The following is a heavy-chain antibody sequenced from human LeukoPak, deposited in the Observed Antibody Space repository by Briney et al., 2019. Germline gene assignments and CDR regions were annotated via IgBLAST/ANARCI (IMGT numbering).Heavy chain of an antibody. V-gene: IGHV4-30-4*01. CDR2: IYYSGST. D-gene: IGHD3-10*01. CDR3: ARDKSDYGSGSQNDI. CDR1: GGSISSGDYY. J-gene: IGHJ3*02. Sequence: SETLSLTCTVSGGSISSGDYYWSWIRQPPGKGLEWIGYIYYSGSTYYNPSLKSRVTISVDTSKNQFSLKLSSVTAADTAVYYCARDKSDYGSGSQNDIWGQGTMVTVSS.